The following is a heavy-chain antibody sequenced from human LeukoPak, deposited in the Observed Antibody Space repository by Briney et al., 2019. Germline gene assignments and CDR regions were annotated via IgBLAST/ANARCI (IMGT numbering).Heavy chain of an antibody. CDR1: GFTFSSYG. CDR2: ISSSGERT. CDR3: AKAGNGNYFLDY. Sequence: GGSLRLSCAASGFTFSSYGMNWVRQAPGKGLEWVSVISSSGERTYYANSVKGRFTITRDSSENTLYLQMNSLRAEDSAVYYCAKAGNGNYFLDYWGQGTLITVSS. V-gene: IGHV3-23*01. D-gene: IGHD2/OR15-2a*01. J-gene: IGHJ4*02.